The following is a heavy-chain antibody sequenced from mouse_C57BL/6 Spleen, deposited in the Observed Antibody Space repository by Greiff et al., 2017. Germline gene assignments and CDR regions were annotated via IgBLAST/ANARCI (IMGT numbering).Heavy chain of an antibody. CDR2: IYPGSGNT. J-gene: IGHJ1*03. CDR3: ARGRGYFDV. Sequence: QVQLQQSGPELVKPGASVKISCKASGYSFTSSYIHWVKQRPGQGLEWIGWIYPGSGNTKYNEKFKGKATLTADTSSSTAYMQLSRLTSAAFAVYYCARGRGYFDVWGTGTTVTVSS. CDR1: GYSFTSSY. V-gene: IGHV1-66*01.